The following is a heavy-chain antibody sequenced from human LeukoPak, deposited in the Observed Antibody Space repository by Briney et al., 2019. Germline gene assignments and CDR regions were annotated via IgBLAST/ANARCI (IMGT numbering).Heavy chain of an antibody. CDR3: AKGRLGTLDY. CDR2: ISGSGGST. V-gene: IGHV3-23*01. Sequence: GGSLRLPCAASGLTFSSNAMSWVRQAPGKGLEWVSAISGSGGSTYYAGSVKGRFTISRDNSKNTLYLQMNSLRAEDTAVYYCAKGRLGTLDYWGQGTLVTVSS. J-gene: IGHJ4*02. CDR1: GLTFSSNA. D-gene: IGHD7-27*01.